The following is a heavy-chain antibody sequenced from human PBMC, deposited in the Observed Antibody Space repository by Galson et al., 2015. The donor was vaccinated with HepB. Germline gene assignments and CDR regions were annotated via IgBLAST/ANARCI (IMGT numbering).Heavy chain of an antibody. D-gene: IGHD3-10*01. CDR1: GFTFSRYA. V-gene: IGHV3-64*04. CDR3: ARGDFSMVRGVIRSGGMDV. J-gene: IGHJ6*02. CDR2: ISSNGGST. Sequence: SLRLSCAASGFTFSRYAMHWVRQAPGKGLEYVSAISSNGGSTYYADSVKGRFTISRDNSKNTLYLQMNSLRAEDTAVYYCARGDFSMVRGVIRSGGMDVWGQGTTVTVSS.